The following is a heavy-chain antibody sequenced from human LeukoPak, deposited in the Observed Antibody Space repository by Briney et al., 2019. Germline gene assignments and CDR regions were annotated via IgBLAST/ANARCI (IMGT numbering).Heavy chain of an antibody. CDR2: IYYSGST. D-gene: IGHD3-3*01. CDR3: ASDFWSGYYPRMDAFDI. CDR1: GGSIGSSSYY. J-gene: IGHJ3*02. Sequence: SETLSLTCTVSGGSIGSSSYYWGWIRQPPGKGLEWIGSIYYSGSTYYNPSLKSRVTISVDTSKNQFSLKLSSVTAADTAVYYCASDFWSGYYPRMDAFDIWGQGTMVTVSS. V-gene: IGHV4-39*01.